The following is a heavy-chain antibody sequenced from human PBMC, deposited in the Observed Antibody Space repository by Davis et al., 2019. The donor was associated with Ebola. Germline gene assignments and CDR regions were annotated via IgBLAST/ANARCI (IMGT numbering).Heavy chain of an antibody. CDR2: INHSGST. Sequence: MPSETLSLTCAVYGGSFSGYYWSWIRQPPGKGLEWFGEINHSGSTNYNPSLKSRVTISVDTSKNQFSLKVNSVTAADTAVYYCARRSGKFDPWGQGTLVTVSS. J-gene: IGHJ5*02. D-gene: IGHD3-10*01. CDR1: GGSFSGYY. CDR3: ARRSGKFDP. V-gene: IGHV4-34*01.